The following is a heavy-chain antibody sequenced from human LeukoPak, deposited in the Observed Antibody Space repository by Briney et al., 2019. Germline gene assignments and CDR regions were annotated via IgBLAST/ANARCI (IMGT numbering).Heavy chain of an antibody. CDR3: ARDQYYYDSSGPSTLDY. Sequence: GGSLRLSCAASGFTFSSYGMHWVRQAPGKGLEWVAVIWYDGSNKYYADSVKGRFTISRDNSKNTLYLQMNSLRAEDTAVYYCARDQYYYDSSGPSTLDYWGQGTLVTVSS. D-gene: IGHD3-22*01. J-gene: IGHJ4*02. CDR2: IWYDGSNK. CDR1: GFTFSSYG. V-gene: IGHV3-33*01.